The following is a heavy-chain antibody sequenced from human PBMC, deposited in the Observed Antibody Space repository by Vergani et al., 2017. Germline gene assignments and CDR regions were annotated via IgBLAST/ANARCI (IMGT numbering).Heavy chain of an antibody. D-gene: IGHD1-1*01. CDR1: EYSFGNYW. J-gene: IGHJ4*02. CDR3: ARHTTYTDS. V-gene: IGHV5-51*01. CDR2: IYPADSDT. Sequence: EVELVQSGPEMRKPGESLKISCQGSEYSFGNYWIGWVRQMPGKGLEWMGTIYPADSDTRYSPSFQGQVTISADKSTSTAFLQWDSLKASDTALYYCARHTTYTDSWGQGTLVTVSS.